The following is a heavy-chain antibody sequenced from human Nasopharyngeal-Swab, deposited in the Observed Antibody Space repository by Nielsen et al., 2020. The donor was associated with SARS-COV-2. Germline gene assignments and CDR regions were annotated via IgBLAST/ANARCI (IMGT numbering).Heavy chain of an antibody. J-gene: IGHJ5*02. V-gene: IGHV4-39*01. CDR3: ARHPLHGSYGGDWFDP. Sequence: SETLSLTCTVSGGSISSSSYYWGWIRQPPGKGLEWIGSIYYSGSTYYNPSLKSRVTISVDTSKNQFSLKLSSVTAADTAVYYCARHPLHGSYGGDWFDPWGQGTLVTVSS. CDR2: IYYSGST. CDR1: GGSISSSSYY. D-gene: IGHD1-26*01.